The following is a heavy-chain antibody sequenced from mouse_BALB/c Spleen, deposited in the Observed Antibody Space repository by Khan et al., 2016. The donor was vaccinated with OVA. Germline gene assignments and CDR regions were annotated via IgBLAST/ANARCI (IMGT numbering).Heavy chain of an antibody. Sequence: QIQLVQSGPELKKPGETVKISCKASGYSFANYIMNWVKQAPGKGLKWMGWITTYTGEPTHADDFKGRFAFSLETSASTAYLQINILKNEDTATHFCASGGYWYFDVWGAGTTVTVSS. CDR2: ITTYTGEP. J-gene: IGHJ1*01. CDR3: ASGGYWYFDV. CDR1: GYSFANYI. D-gene: IGHD1-1*02. V-gene: IGHV9-3-1*01.